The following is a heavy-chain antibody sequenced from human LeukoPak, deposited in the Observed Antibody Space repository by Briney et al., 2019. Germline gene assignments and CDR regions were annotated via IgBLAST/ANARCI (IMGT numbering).Heavy chain of an antibody. D-gene: IGHD1-1*01. CDR1: GASISNYY. CDR3: ARHERGAENLDY. V-gene: IGHV4-59*08. J-gene: IGHJ4*02. Sequence: SETLSLTCTVSGASISNYYWSWIRQPPGKRLECIGYVSYSGRTNHNPSLKSRVTISADTSKNQFSLKLTSVTAADTAVYYCARHERGAENLDYWGQGTLVTVSS. CDR2: VSYSGRT.